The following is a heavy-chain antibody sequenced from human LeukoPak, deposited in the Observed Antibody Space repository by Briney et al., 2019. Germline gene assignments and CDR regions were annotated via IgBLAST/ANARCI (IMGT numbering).Heavy chain of an antibody. J-gene: IGHJ6*02. V-gene: IGHV1-8*01. D-gene: IGHD2-2*02. CDR3: ALGGDRVVVPAAIQDYYYGMDV. CDR1: GYTFISYD. CDR2: MNPNSGNT. Sequence: ASVKVSRKASGYTFISYDINWVRQATGQGLEWMGWMNPNSGNTGYAQKFQGRVTMTRNTSISTAYMELSSLRSEDTAVYYCALGGDRVVVPAAIQDYYYGMDVWGQGTTVTVSS.